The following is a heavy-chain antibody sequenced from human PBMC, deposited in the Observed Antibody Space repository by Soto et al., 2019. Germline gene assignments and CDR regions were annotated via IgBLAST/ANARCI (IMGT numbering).Heavy chain of an antibody. CDR2: VSNSGSST. CDR3: AKHSRETTTCCGED. CDR1: GFTFRDYA. D-gene: IGHD2-2*01. J-gene: IGHJ4*02. V-gene: IGHV3-23*01. Sequence: GGSLRLSCAASGFTFRDYAMSWVRQAPGRGLEWVSGVSNSGSSTYYADSVKGRFTTSRDNSKNTLYLQMNSLGAEDTAVYYCAKHSRETTTCCGEDWGQGTRVTVSS.